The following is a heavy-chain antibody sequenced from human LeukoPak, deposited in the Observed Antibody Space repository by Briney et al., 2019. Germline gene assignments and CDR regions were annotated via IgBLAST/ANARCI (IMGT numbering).Heavy chain of an antibody. D-gene: IGHD7-27*01. Sequence: GGSLRLSCAASGFSFSDDYVSWIRHPPGKGPEWVSYISASGSFTHYTDSVKGRFTISRDNAKNLVYLQMKSLRVEDTAVYYCARERSLGMGFDYWGQGILVTVSS. V-gene: IGHV3-11*06. J-gene: IGHJ4*02. CDR1: GFSFSDDY. CDR3: ARERSLGMGFDY. CDR2: ISASGSFT.